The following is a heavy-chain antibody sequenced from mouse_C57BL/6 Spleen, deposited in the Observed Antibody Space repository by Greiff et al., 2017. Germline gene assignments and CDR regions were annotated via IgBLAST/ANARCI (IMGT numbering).Heavy chain of an antibody. CDR3: ARESYDGYYVAY. J-gene: IGHJ3*01. CDR2: ISSGSSTI. Sequence: EVKLVESGGGLVKPGGSLKLSCAASGFTFSDYGMHWVRQAPEKGLEWVAYISSGSSTIYYADTVKGRFTISRDNAKNTLFLQMTSLRSEDTAMYYCARESYDGYYVAYWGQGTLVTVSA. V-gene: IGHV5-17*01. D-gene: IGHD2-3*01. CDR1: GFTFSDYG.